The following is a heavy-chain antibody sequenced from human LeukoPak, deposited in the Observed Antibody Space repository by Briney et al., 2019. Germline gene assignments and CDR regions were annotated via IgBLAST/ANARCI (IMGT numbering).Heavy chain of an antibody. Sequence: SETLSLTCTVSGGSISSYYWSWIRQPPGKGLEWIGYIYYSGSTNYNPSLKSRVTISVDTSKNQFSLKLSSVTAADTAMYYCARLNSGWYPDYWGQGTLVTVSS. CDR3: ARLNSGWYPDY. CDR1: GGSISSYY. V-gene: IGHV4-59*08. D-gene: IGHD6-19*01. J-gene: IGHJ4*02. CDR2: IYYSGST.